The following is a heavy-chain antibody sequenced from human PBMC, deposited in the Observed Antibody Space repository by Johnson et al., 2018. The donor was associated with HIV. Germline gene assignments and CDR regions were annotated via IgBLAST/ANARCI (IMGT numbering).Heavy chain of an antibody. Sequence: VQLVESGGGLVQPGGSLRLSCVASGFTVSGNYMSWVRQAPGKGLEWVSVMYSGGSTYYADSVKGRFTISRDNSKNTLYLQMNSLRAEDTAVYYCARGHMGRGVTHAFDIWGQGTMVTVSS. V-gene: IGHV3-66*01. CDR1: GFTVSGNY. CDR2: MYSGGST. J-gene: IGHJ3*02. D-gene: IGHD3-10*01. CDR3: ARGHMGRGVTHAFDI.